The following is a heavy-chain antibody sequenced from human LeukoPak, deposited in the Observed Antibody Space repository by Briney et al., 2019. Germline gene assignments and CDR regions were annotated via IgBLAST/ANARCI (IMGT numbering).Heavy chain of an antibody. Sequence: SETLSLTCTVSGGSINRSSRYYWGWIRQPPGKGLEWIGSIFYSGSTYYNPSLKSRVTISVDTSNNQFSLKLTSVTAADTAVYYCTRHVPSTIFFNWFDPWGQGTLVTVSS. CDR3: TRHVPSTIFFNWFDP. J-gene: IGHJ5*02. CDR1: GGSINRSSRYY. V-gene: IGHV4-39*01. D-gene: IGHD3-3*01. CDR2: IFYSGST.